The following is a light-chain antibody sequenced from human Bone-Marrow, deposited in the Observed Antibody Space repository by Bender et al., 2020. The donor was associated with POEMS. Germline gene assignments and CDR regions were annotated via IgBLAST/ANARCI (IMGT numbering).Light chain of an antibody. CDR1: TSNIGGYNY. Sequence: QSALTQPRSVSGSPGQSVTISCTGTTSNIGGYNYVSWYQHHPGKAPKLMIYDVSERPSGVPDRFSGSKYGNTASLTISGLQAEDEADYYCSSYAGSNSYVFGTGTKVTVL. V-gene: IGLV2-11*02. CDR2: DVS. J-gene: IGLJ1*01. CDR3: SSYAGSNSYV.